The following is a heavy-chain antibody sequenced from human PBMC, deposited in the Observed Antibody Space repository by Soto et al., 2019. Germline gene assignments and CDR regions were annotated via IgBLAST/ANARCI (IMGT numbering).Heavy chain of an antibody. CDR2: ISYDGSNK. D-gene: IGHD3-10*01. J-gene: IGHJ4*02. V-gene: IGHV3-30*18. Sequence: QVQLVESGGGVVQPGRSLRLSCAASGFTFSSYGMHWVRQAPGKGLEWVAVISYDGSNKYYADSVKGRFTISRDNSKKSLYLQMNSLRAEDTAVYYCAKDHRVLLWFGELAYWGQGTLVTV. CDR3: AKDHRVLLWFGELAY. CDR1: GFTFSSYG.